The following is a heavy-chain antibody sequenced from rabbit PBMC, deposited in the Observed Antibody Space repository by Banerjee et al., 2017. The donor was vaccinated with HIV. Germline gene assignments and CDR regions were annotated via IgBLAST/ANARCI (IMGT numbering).Heavy chain of an antibody. Sequence: QEQLEESGGDLVKPGASLTLTCTASGFSFSNGYVMCWVRQAPGKGLEWIACINTYSGNTVYANWAKGRSTISKTSSTTVTLQMTSLTAADTATYFCTRGTYDSSSVYCPHDLWGQGTLVTVS. CDR3: TRGTYDSSSVYCPHDL. J-gene: IGHJ3*01. V-gene: IGHV1S45*01. CDR1: GFSFSNGYV. D-gene: IGHD1-1*01. CDR2: INTYSGNT.